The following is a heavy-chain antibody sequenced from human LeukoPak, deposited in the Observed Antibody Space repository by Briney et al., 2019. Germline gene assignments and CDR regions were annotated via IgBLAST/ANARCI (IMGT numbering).Heavy chain of an antibody. CDR3: ATLTVATSFDY. CDR2: ISSSGTTT. CDR1: GFSFSVYE. D-gene: IGHD4-17*01. J-gene: IGHJ4*02. V-gene: IGHV3-48*03. Sequence: PGGSLRLSCAASGFSFSVYEMHWVRQAPGKGLEWISDISSSGTTTYYADSVKGRFTISRDNAKNPLYLQMNSLRAEGTAVYYCATLTVATSFDYWGQGTLVTVSS.